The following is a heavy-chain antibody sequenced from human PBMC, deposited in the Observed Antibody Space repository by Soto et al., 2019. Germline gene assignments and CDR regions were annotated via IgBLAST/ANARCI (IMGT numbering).Heavy chain of an antibody. CDR3: ARDLPSYYGSGSVTSYGMDV. D-gene: IGHD3-10*01. J-gene: IGHJ6*02. CDR1: GFTFSSYG. V-gene: IGHV3-33*01. Sequence: GGSLRLSCAASGFTFSSYGMHWVRQAPGKGLEWVAVIWYDGSNKYYADSVKGRFTISRDNSKNTLYLQMNSLRAEDTAVYYCARDLPSYYGSGSVTSYGMDVWGQGTTVTVSS. CDR2: IWYDGSNK.